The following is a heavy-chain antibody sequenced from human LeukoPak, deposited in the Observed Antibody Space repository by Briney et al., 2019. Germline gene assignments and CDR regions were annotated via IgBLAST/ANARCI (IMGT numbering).Heavy chain of an antibody. CDR1: GYSFTNYW. V-gene: IGHV5-51*01. D-gene: IGHD3-22*01. CDR2: IYPDDSDT. CDR3: ARSPGNYYDSSGYSYYFDY. Sequence: GESLKISCKGSGYSFTNYWIGWVRQMPGKGLEWMAIIYPDDSDTRYSPSFQGQVTISADKSISTAYLQWSSLKASDTATYYCARSPGNYYDSSGYSYYFDYWGQGTLVTVSS. J-gene: IGHJ4*02.